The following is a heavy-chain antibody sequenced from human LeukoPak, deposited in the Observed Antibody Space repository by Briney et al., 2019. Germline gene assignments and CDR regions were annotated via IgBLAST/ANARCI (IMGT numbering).Heavy chain of an antibody. Sequence: GGSLRLSCAASGFTLSNAWMSWVRQAPGKGLEWVGRIKSKSDGGTTEYAAPVKGRFIISTDDSKNTLYLQMNSLKTEDTAVYYCTTPRYDFWSGHDYWGQGTLVTVSS. CDR2: IKSKSDGGTT. CDR1: GFTLSNAW. J-gene: IGHJ4*02. V-gene: IGHV3-15*01. CDR3: TTPRYDFWSGHDY. D-gene: IGHD3-3*01.